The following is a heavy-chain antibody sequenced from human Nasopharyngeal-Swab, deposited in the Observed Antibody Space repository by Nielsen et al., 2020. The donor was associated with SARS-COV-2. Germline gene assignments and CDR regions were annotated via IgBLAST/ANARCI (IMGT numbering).Heavy chain of an antibody. CDR2: ISVSGADI. Sequence: GGSLRLSCAASGFIFSSYAINWVRQAPGKGLKWVYTISVSGADIHYGDSVRGRFTISRDNAKKSVYLQMNSLRAEDTAVYYCARRNDFGGPHQFYFEYWGQGTLVTVSS. J-gene: IGHJ4*02. CDR1: GFIFSSYA. V-gene: IGHV3-21*01. CDR3: ARRNDFGGPHQFYFEY. D-gene: IGHD3-3*01.